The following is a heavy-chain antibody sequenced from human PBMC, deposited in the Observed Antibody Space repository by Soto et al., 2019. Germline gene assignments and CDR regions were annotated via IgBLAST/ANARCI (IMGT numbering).Heavy chain of an antibody. V-gene: IGHV1-8*01. J-gene: IGHJ6*03. D-gene: IGHD2-15*01. CDR1: GYTFTSYD. Sequence: ASVKVSCKASGYTFTSYDINWVRQATGQGLEWMGWMNPNSGNTGYAQKFQGRVTMTRNTSISTAYMELSSLRSEDTAVYYCARVTGYCCGGSCHPALRAVWGKGTTVT. CDR2: MNPNSGNT. CDR3: ARVTGYCCGGSCHPALRAV.